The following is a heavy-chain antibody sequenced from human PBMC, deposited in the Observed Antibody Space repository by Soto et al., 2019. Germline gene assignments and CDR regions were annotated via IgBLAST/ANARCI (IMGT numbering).Heavy chain of an antibody. V-gene: IGHV3-23*01. CDR2: ISDRGGST. Sequence: EVQLLESGGGLVQPGGSLRLSCAASGFTFSSSTMRWIRQAPGKGLEWVSSISDRGGSTYSADSVKGRFTISRDNSKNTLYLQMNSLTTEDTAVYYCAKPTQWLVIGQFDYWGQGTRVTVSS. J-gene: IGHJ4*02. D-gene: IGHD6-19*01. CDR1: GFTFSSST. CDR3: AKPTQWLVIGQFDY.